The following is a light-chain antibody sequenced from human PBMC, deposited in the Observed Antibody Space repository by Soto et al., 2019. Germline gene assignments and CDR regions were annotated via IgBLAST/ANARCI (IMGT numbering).Light chain of an antibody. Sequence: EIVMTQSPATLSVSPGERATLSCRASQSINNNLAWYQQKPGQGPRLLLYGASSRATGIPTRFSGSGSGTGFTLTISSLQSEDFAIYYCQQYNNWPLTFGGGTKVEIK. J-gene: IGKJ4*01. V-gene: IGKV3-15*01. CDR1: QSINNN. CDR2: GAS. CDR3: QQYNNWPLT.